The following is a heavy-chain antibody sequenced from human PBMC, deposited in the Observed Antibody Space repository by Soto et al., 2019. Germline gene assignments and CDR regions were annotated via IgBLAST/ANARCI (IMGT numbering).Heavy chain of an antibody. CDR1: GYTFTSYG. CDR3: ARDLRFGESTFDY. V-gene: IGHV1-18*01. D-gene: IGHD3-10*01. J-gene: IGHJ4*02. Sequence: ASVKVSCKASGYTFTSYGISWVRQAPGQGLEWMGWISAYNGNTNYAQKLQGRVTMTTDTSTSTACMELRSLRSDDTAVYYCARDLRFGESTFDYWGQGTLVTVSS. CDR2: ISAYNGNT.